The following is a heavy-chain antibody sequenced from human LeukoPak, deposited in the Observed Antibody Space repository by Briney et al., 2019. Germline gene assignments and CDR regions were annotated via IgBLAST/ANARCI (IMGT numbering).Heavy chain of an antibody. D-gene: IGHD6-25*01. CDR3: AREGGPYRPLDY. CDR2: VHLSGNT. CDR1: GGSVTSTNW. Sequence: KTSETLSLTCGVSGGSVTSTNWWTWIRQPPGKGLEWIGEVHLSGNTNYNPSLYGRVTMSVDKSENHVSLKLTSLTAADTAVYYCAREGGPYRPLDYSGQGTLVTVTS. V-gene: IGHV4-4*02. J-gene: IGHJ4*02.